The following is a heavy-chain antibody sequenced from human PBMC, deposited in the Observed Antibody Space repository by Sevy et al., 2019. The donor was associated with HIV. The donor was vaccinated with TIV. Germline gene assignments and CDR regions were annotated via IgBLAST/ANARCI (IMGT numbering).Heavy chain of an antibody. V-gene: IGHV4-39*01. CDR2: IYYSGST. CDR3: ARQVAARNMITSGGVIVPWSRGTYLSDS. J-gene: IGHJ4*02. Sequence: SETLSLTCTVSGGSISSSTYYWGWIRQPPGKGLEWIGNIYYSGSTYYNPSLRSRVTMSVDTSNNQFSLRLSSVTAADTAVYFCARQVAARNMITSGGVIVPWSRGTYLSDSWGQGTPVTVSS. CDR1: GGSISSSTYY. D-gene: IGHD3-16*02.